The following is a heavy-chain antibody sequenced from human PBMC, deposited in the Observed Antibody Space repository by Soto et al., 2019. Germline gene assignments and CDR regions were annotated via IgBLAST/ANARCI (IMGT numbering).Heavy chain of an antibody. V-gene: IGHV3-48*03. D-gene: IGHD3-22*01. CDR2: ISSSGSTI. J-gene: IGHJ3*02. Sequence: EVQLVEYGGGLVQPGGSLRLSCAASGFTFSSYEMNWVSQAPGKGLEWVSYISSSGSTIYYADSVKGRFTISRDNAKNSLYLQMNSLRAEDTAVYYCARGLQIVVAFDIWGQGTMVTVSS. CDR3: ARGLQIVVAFDI. CDR1: GFTFSSYE.